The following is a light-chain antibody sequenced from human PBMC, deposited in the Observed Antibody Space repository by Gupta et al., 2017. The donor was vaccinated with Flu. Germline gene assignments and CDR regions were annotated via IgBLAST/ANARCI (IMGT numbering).Light chain of an antibody. J-gene: IGKJ1*01. V-gene: IGKV3-15*01. CDR3: QHYSDRPPWT. CDR2: NSY. CDR1: QSISNH. Sequence: EIMLTQSPATLSASLGERVTVSCRASQSISNHLAWYQQRPGQPPRLLIYNSYTRATDIPARFSGDGSGTDFTLTIDSLRSEDFAVYYCQHYSDRPPWTFGQGTKVDIK.